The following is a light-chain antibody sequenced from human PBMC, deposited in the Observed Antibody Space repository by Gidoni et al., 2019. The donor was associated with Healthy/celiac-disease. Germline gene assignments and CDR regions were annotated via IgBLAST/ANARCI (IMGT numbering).Light chain of an antibody. CDR3: QQYNNWPPWT. J-gene: IGKJ1*01. CDR2: GAS. CDR1: QSVGSN. Sequence: EIVMTQSPATLSVSPGGRPTLSCRASQSVGSNLAWYQQKPGQAPRLLIYGASTRATGIPARFSGSGSGTEFTLTISSLQSEDFAVYYCQQYNNWPPWTFGQGTKVEIK. V-gene: IGKV3-15*01.